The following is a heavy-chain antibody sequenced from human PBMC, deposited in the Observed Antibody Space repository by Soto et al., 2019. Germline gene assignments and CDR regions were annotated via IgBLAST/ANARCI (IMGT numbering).Heavy chain of an antibody. CDR3: ARTNYVGLVMYYSYGMDV. CDR2: IIPIFGTA. D-gene: IGHD1-7*01. V-gene: IGHV1-69*01. Sequence: QVQLVQSGAEVKKPGSSVKVSCKASGGTFSNYAISWVRQAPGQGLEWMGGIIPIFGTANYAQKLQGRVTITADESTSTDYMELSSLRSEDTAVYYCARTNYVGLVMYYSYGMDVWGQGTTVTVSS. J-gene: IGHJ6*02. CDR1: GGTFSNYA.